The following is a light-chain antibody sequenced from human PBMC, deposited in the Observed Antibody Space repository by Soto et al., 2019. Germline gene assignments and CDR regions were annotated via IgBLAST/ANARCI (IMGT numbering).Light chain of an antibody. CDR2: AVS. V-gene: IGLV2-14*01. CDR3: SLYTSDSSYV. Sequence: QSVLTQPASVSGSPGQSITISCTGTSSDVGLYDYVSWYQQHPGKAPQLMIYAVSNRPSGVSNRFSASKSGNTASLFISGLQAEDEADYYCSLYTSDSSYVFGSGPKVTV. CDR1: SSDVGLYDY. J-gene: IGLJ1*01.